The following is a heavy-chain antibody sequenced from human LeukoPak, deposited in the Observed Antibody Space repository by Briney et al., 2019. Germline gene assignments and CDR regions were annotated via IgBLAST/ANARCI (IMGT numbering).Heavy chain of an antibody. CDR1: GVSFSGYY. CDR2: INHSGST. D-gene: IGHD3/OR15-3a*01. J-gene: IGHJ5*02. Sequence: SETLSLTCAVYGVSFSGYYWSWIRQPPGRGLEWIGEINHSGSTNYNPSLKSRVTISVDTSKNQFSLKLSSVTAADTAVYYCARDGLYNWFDPWGQGTLVTVSS. CDR3: ARDGLYNWFDP. V-gene: IGHV4-34*01.